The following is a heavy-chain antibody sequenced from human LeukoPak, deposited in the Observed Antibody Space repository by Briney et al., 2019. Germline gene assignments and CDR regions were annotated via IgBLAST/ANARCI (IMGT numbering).Heavy chain of an antibody. CDR1: GGSISSSGYF. V-gene: IGHV4-39*01. Sequence: SETLSLTCTVSGGSISSSGYFWAWILQPPGKGLEWIGSVFYGGSTYYNPSLKSRVTMSVDTSKNQFSLNLSSVTAADTAVYYCARRYSSGWYNYWGQGTLVTVSS. CDR3: ARRYSSGWYNY. D-gene: IGHD6-19*01. J-gene: IGHJ4*02. CDR2: VFYGGST.